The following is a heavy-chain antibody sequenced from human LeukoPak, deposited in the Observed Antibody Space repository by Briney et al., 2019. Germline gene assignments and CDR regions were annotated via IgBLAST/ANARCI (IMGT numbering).Heavy chain of an antibody. Sequence: ASVKVSCKASGYTFTSYYMHWVRQAPGQGLEWMGIINPSGGSTSYAQKFQGRVTMTRDTSTSTVYMELSSLRSEDTAVYYCARDRPQYGSESPTYYFDYWGQGTLVTVSS. CDR3: ARDRPQYGSESPTYYFDY. D-gene: IGHD3-10*01. J-gene: IGHJ4*02. CDR1: GYTFTSYY. CDR2: INPSGGST. V-gene: IGHV1-46*01.